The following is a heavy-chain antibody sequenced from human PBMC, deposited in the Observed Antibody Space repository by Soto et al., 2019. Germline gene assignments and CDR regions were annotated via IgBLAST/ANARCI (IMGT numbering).Heavy chain of an antibody. CDR2: FYWNDDK. CDR1: GFSLTTSGVA. D-gene: IGHD2-21*02. V-gene: IGHV2-5*01. Sequence: QITLTESGPTLVIPTQTLTLTCSFSGFSLTTSGVAVGWFRQPPGKAPEWLALFYWNDDKRYSPYLRSRLTVTGDSSKNQVGLTLANVDPVDSGTYYCAHRPTSTDDFYFDYWGQGTLVTVSS. CDR3: AHRPTSTDDFYFDY. J-gene: IGHJ4*02.